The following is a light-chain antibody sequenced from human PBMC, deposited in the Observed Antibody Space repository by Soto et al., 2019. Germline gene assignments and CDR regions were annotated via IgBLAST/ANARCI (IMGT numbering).Light chain of an antibody. CDR3: QQSYNNPLT. CDR2: GAS. V-gene: IGKV3D-7*01. CDR1: QRVASSY. Sequence: QSPCTLPQAPEERSPLSRVASQRVASSYLAWYQQKPGQAPRLLIYGASTRATGIPDRFSGSGSGTDFTLTISSLQPEDFATYYCQQSYNNPLTFGGGTKVDIK. J-gene: IGKJ4*01.